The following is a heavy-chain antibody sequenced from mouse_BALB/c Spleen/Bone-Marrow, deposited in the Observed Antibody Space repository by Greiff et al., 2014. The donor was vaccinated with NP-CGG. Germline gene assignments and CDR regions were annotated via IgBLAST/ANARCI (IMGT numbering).Heavy chain of an antibody. D-gene: IGHD4-1*01. CDR1: GYTFTDYI. CDR3: VTGTAWFTY. V-gene: IGHV1-18*01. CDR2: INVNNGGT. Sequence: VQLKESGPELVKPGASVKITCKASGYTFTDYIMDWVRLSHGKSLEWIGDINVNNGGTIYNQKFKGKATLTVDKSSSTAYMELRSLTSEDTAVYYCVTGTAWFTYWGQGTLATVST. J-gene: IGHJ3*01.